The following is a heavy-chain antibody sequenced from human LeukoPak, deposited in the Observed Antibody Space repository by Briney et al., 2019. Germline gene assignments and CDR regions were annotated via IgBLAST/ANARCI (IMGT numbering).Heavy chain of an antibody. Sequence: PGGSLRLSCAGSGFTFSTFGFHWVRQAPGKGLEWVAVTSFDGTNKYYADSVKGRFTISRDNSKNTLYLQMNSLRAEDTAVYYCARGTNWGGDDAFDIWGQGTMVTVSS. CDR2: TSFDGTNK. V-gene: IGHV3-30*03. CDR3: ARGTNWGGDDAFDI. D-gene: IGHD7-27*01. J-gene: IGHJ3*02. CDR1: GFTFSTFG.